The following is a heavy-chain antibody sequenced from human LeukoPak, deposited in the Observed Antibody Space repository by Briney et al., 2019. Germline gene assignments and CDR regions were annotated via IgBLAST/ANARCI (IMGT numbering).Heavy chain of an antibody. V-gene: IGHV3-30*03. J-gene: IGHJ6*02. CDR3: ARAGFGEFLYYYYGMDV. CDR1: GFTFSSYG. D-gene: IGHD3-10*01. CDR2: ISYDGSNK. Sequence: GESLRLSCAASGFTFSSYGMHWVRQPPGQGLELVAVISYDGSNKYYADSVKGRFTISRENAKNSLYLQMTSLRAEDTAVYYCARAGFGEFLYYYYGMDVWGQGTTVTVS.